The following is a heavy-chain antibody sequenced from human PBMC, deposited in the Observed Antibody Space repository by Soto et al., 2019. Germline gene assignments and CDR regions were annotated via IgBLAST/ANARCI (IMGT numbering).Heavy chain of an antibody. J-gene: IGHJ4*02. V-gene: IGHV4-59*01. CDR1: GGSSSSYY. D-gene: IGHD1-26*01. CDR2: IYYSGST. CDR3: ARRYGGNFDY. Sequence: QVQLQESGPGLVKPSETLSLTCTVSGGSSSSYYWSWIRQPPGKGLEWIGYIYYSGSTNYNPSLKRRVTISVDPAKNQFSLKLSSVTAADTAVYYCARRYGGNFDYWGQGTLVTVSS.